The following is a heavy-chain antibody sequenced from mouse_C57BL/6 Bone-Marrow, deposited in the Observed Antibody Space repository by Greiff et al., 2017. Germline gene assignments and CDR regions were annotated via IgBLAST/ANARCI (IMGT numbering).Heavy chain of an antibody. D-gene: IGHD1-1*02. CDR1: GYAFSSYR. J-gene: IGHJ2*01. CDR3: ARGDYPYLDE. CDR2: IYPGDGDT. V-gene: IGHV1-80*01. Sequence: QLQLQQSGAELVPPGASVKISCKASGYAFSSYRMHWVKPRPGQGLEWIGPIYPGDGDTNYNGKFKGKANLTADKSSSTAYMQLSSLTSEDSAVYFCARGDYPYLDEWCQGTTLTVSA.